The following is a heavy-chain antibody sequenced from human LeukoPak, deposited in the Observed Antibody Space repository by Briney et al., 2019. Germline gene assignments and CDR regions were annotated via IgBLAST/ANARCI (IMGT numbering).Heavy chain of an antibody. V-gene: IGHV4-59*01. J-gene: IGHJ4*02. CDR3: ASLGSSVLDY. D-gene: IGHD6-13*01. CDR1: GGSISSYY. CDR2: IYNSGST. Sequence: PSETLSLTCTVSGGSISSYYWSWIRQPPGKGLEWIGYIYNSGSTNYNPSLKSRVTISVDTSKNQFSLKLSSVTAADTAVYYCASLGSSVLDYWGQGTLVTVSS.